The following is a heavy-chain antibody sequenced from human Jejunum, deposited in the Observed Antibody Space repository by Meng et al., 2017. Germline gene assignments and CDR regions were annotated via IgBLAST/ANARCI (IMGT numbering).Heavy chain of an antibody. CDR1: GFTFSDHY. D-gene: IGHD6-6*01. CDR2: ISSSGNTI. J-gene: IGHJ4*02. Sequence: GGSLRLSCAASGFTFSDHYMSWIRQAPGKGLEWVSYISSSGNTIYYADSVKGRFTISRDNAKNSLYLQMNSLRAEDTAVYYCARYRYSTSSRYFDYWGQGTLVTVSS. V-gene: IGHV3-11*01. CDR3: ARYRYSTSSRYFDY.